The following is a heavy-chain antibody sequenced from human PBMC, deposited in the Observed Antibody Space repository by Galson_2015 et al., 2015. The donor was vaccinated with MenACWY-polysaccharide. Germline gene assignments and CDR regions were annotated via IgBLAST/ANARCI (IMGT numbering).Heavy chain of an antibody. V-gene: IGHV3-33*01. Sequence: SLRLSCAASGFTFSNYGMHWVRQALGKGLEWMAVIWYDESDEYYADSVKGRVTISRDNSKNALYLQMNSLRAEDTAVYYCARADRNDGGRALDIWGQGTMVTVSS. CDR2: IWYDESDE. CDR3: ARADRNDGGRALDI. CDR1: GFTFSNYG. D-gene: IGHD1-1*01. J-gene: IGHJ3*02.